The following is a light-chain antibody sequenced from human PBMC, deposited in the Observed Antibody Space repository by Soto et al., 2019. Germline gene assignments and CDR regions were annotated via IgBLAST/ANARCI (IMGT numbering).Light chain of an antibody. V-gene: IGLV3-21*04. Sequence: SYELTQPPSVSVAPGKTARITCGGNNIGSKSVHWYQQKPGQAPVLVIYYDNDRPSGIPERFSGYKSGNTATLTISRVEAGDEADYYCQVWDSSSDHPVFGGGTKVTVL. CDR2: YDN. J-gene: IGLJ3*02. CDR1: NIGSKS. CDR3: QVWDSSSDHPV.